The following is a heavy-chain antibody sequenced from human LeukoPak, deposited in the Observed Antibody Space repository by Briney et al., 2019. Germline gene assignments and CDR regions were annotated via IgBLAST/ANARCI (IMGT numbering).Heavy chain of an antibody. V-gene: IGHV5-51*01. J-gene: IGHJ3*02. CDR2: IYPGDSDT. CDR3: ARLGWLHDSDGDAFDI. CDR1: GYSFTSYW. D-gene: IGHD5-24*01. Sequence: GESLKISRKGSGYSFTSYWIGWVRQMPGKGLEWMGIIYPGDSDTRYSPSFQGQVTISADKSISTAYLQWSSLKASDTAMYYCARLGWLHDSDGDAFDIWGQGTMVTVSS.